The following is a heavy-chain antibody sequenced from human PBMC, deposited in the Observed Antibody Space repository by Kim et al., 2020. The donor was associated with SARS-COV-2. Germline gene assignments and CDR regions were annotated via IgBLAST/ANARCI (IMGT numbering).Heavy chain of an antibody. V-gene: IGHV3-30*04. Sequence: GGSLRLSCAASGFTFSSYAMHWVRQAPGKGLEWVAVITYDGSNKYYADSVKGRFTISRDNTKNTLYLQMNSLRAEDTAVYYCARDAGVIILSVQWYYYGIDVWGERATGT. CDR2: ITYDGSNK. D-gene: IGHD1-26*01. CDR3: ARDAGVIILSVQWYYYGIDV. J-gene: IGHJ6*02. CDR1: GFTFSSYA.